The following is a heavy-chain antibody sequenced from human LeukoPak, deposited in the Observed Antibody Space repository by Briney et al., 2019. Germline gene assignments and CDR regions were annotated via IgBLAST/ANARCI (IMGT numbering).Heavy chain of an antibody. V-gene: IGHV6-1*01. CDR1: GDSVSSNRAA. D-gene: IGHD4-17*01. Sequence: SQTLSLTCVISGDSVSSNRAAWNWVRQSPSRGLEWLGRTYYRSKWYNNYAVSVKSRITINADTSKNQFSLQLNSVTLDDTAVYYCARGSDFGDYYLHHWGQGTLVTVSS. CDR3: ARGSDFGDYYLHH. J-gene: IGHJ1*01. CDR2: TYYRSKWYN.